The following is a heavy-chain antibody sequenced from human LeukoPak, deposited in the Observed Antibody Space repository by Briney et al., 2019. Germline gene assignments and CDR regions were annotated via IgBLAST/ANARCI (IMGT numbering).Heavy chain of an antibody. J-gene: IGHJ4*02. CDR1: GFTFSSYE. D-gene: IGHD4-23*01. V-gene: IGHV3-48*03. CDR2: ISSSGSTI. CDR3: AGEYGGNQTGDY. Sequence: GGSLRLSCAASGFTFSSYEMNWVRQAPGKGLEWVSYISSSGSTIYYADSMKGRFTISRDNAKNSLYLQMNSLRAEDTAVYYCAGEYGGNQTGDYWGQGTLVTVSS.